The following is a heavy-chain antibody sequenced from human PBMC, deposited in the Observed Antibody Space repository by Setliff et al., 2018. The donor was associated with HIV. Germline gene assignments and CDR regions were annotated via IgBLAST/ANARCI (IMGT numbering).Heavy chain of an antibody. CDR3: ARDAKGGIDY. J-gene: IGHJ4*02. CDR2: ISYDESDK. Sequence: GGSLRLSCGASGFRFSGYAMHWVRQTPGKGLEWVAVISYDESDKYYADSVKGRFTISRDNSKNTLYLQMTSLRVEDTATYYCARDAKGGIDYWGQGTLVTVSS. V-gene: IGHV3-30*04. D-gene: IGHD3-16*01. CDR1: GFRFSGYA.